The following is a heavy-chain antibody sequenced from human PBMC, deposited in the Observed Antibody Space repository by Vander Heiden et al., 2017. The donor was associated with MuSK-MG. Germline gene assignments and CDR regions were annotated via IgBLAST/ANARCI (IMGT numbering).Heavy chain of an antibody. CDR3: ARGFYYDILTGYYYFDY. V-gene: IGHV1-2*02. CDR2: INPNSGGT. J-gene: IGHJ4*02. CDR1: GYTFTAYS. Sequence: QVQLVQSGAEVKKPGASVKVSCKASGYTFTAYSMYWVRQAPGQGLEWMGWINPNSGGTKYAQKFQGRVTVTRDTSINTAYMELSRLRSDDTAVYFCARGFYYDILTGYYYFDYWGQGTLFTVSS. D-gene: IGHD3-9*01.